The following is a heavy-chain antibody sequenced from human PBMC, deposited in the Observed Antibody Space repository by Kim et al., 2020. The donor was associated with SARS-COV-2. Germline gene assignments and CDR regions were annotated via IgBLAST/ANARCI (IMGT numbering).Heavy chain of an antibody. D-gene: IGHD1-1*01. CDR2: GGST. V-gene: IGHV3-23*01. J-gene: IGHJ4*02. Sequence: GGSTYNADPVKGRFTISRDNSKNTLYLQMNSPRAEDTAVYYCAKSGGLHWGQGTLVTVSS. CDR3: AKSGGLH.